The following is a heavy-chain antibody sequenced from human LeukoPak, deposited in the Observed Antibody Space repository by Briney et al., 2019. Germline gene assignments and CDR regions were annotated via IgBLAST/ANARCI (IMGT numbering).Heavy chain of an antibody. J-gene: IGHJ6*03. Sequence: GGSLRLSCAASGFTFDDYGMSWVRQAPGKGLEWVSGINWNGGSTGYADYVKGRFTISRDNAKNSLYLQMNSLREEDTALYYCARVDYYYDSSGHPFYYYMDVWGKGTTVTVSS. CDR1: GFTFDDYG. V-gene: IGHV3-20*04. CDR3: ARVDYYYDSSGHPFYYYMDV. D-gene: IGHD3-22*01. CDR2: INWNGGST.